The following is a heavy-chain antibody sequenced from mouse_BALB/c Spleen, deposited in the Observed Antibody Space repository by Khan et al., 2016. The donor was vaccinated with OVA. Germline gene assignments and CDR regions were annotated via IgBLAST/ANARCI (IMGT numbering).Heavy chain of an antibody. Sequence: QLEESGPGLVKPSQSLSLTCTVTGYSITSGYAWNWIRQFPGNKLEWMGYISYSGVTSYTPSLKIRISSTRDTSKNQFFLQLNSVTTEDTATYYCARENYYGYYFDYWGQGTTLTVSS. D-gene: IGHD1-1*01. J-gene: IGHJ2*01. CDR2: ISYSGVT. V-gene: IGHV3-2*02. CDR3: ARENYYGYYFDY. CDR1: GYSITSGYA.